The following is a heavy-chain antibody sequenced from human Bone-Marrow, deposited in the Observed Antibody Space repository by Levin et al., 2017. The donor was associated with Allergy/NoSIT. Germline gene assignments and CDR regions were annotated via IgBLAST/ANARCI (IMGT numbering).Heavy chain of an antibody. CDR1: GSTFSRYV. J-gene: IGHJ3*02. CDR2: ISHDETSE. V-gene: IGHV3-30*03. Sequence: GESLKISCAASGSTFSRYVLHWVRQAPGKGLEWVAVISHDETSEAYAESVKGRFTISKDNSKNTLYLQMNSLREEDTAVYYCATAGRTSGYADAFEIWGQGTMVTVSS. D-gene: IGHD3-3*01. CDR3: ATAGRTSGYADAFEI.